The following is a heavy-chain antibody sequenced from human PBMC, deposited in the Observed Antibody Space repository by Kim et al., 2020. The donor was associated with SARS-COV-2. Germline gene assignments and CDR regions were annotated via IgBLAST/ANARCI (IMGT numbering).Heavy chain of an antibody. Sequence: GGSLRLSCAASGFTFSSYGMHWVRQAPGKGLEWVAVISYDGSNKYYADSVKGRFTISRDNSKNTLYLQMNSLRAEDTAVYYCAKDRVVAGLYYYYGMDVWGQGTTVTVSS. J-gene: IGHJ6*02. CDR1: GFTFSSYG. D-gene: IGHD2-15*01. V-gene: IGHV3-30*18. CDR3: AKDRVVAGLYYYYGMDV. CDR2: ISYDGSNK.